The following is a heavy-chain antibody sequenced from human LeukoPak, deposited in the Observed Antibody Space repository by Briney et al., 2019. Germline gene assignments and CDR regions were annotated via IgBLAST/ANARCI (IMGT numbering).Heavy chain of an antibody. CDR2: IKQDGSDK. J-gene: IGHJ6*02. D-gene: IGHD6-13*01. CDR1: GFTFTKYW. V-gene: IGHV3-7*01. Sequence: PGDSLRLSCAASGFTFTKYWMTWVRQAPGKGLEWVGNIKQDGSDKNYMDSVKGRFTISRDNTKNSVYLQMSSLRAEDTAVYYCARDMGIAAAGLDYYYYGMDVWGQGTTVTVSS. CDR3: ARDMGIAAAGLDYYYYGMDV.